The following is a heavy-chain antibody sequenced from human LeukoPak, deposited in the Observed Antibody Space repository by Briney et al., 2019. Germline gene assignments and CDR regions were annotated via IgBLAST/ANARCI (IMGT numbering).Heavy chain of an antibody. CDR3: ALSGSGPADS. J-gene: IGHJ4*02. Sequence: KPSETLSLTCAVPGDSIRSHSWSWIRLPPGKGLEWIGYTGSTNYNPSLKSRVTIAADTSMNQFSLKLTSVTAADTAVYYCALSGSGPADSWGQGIMVTVSS. CDR2: TGST. D-gene: IGHD6-25*01. CDR1: GDSIRSHS. V-gene: IGHV4-59*11.